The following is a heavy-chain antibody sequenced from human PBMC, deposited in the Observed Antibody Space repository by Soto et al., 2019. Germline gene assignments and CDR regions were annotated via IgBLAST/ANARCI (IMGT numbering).Heavy chain of an antibody. V-gene: IGHV1-3*01. CDR3: ARDRGCSGGSCYSEWFDP. Sequence: QVQLVQSGAEVKKPGASVKVSCKASGYTFTSYALHWVRQAPGQRLEWLGWINAGNGNTKYSQKFQGRVTITRDTSASTAYMELSSLRSEDTAVYYCARDRGCSGGSCYSEWFDPWGQGTLVTVSS. D-gene: IGHD2-15*01. J-gene: IGHJ5*02. CDR1: GYTFTSYA. CDR2: INAGNGNT.